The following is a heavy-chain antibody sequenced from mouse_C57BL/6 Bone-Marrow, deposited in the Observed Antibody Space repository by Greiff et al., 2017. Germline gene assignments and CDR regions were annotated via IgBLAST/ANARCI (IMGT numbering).Heavy chain of an antibody. CDR1: GYAFSSYW. J-gene: IGHJ2*01. D-gene: IGHD2-1*01. Sequence: QVQLKQSGAELVKPGASVKISCKASGYAFSSYWMNWVKQRPGKGLEWIGQIYPGDGDTNYNGKFKGKATLTADKSSSTAYMQLSSLTSEDSAVYCCARGIYYGNYGDYWGQGTTLTVSS. CDR3: ARGIYYGNYGDY. V-gene: IGHV1-80*01. CDR2: IYPGDGDT.